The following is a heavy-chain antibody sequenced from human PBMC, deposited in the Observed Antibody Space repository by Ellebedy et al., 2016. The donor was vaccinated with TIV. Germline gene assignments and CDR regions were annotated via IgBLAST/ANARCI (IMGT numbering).Heavy chain of an antibody. Sequence: ASVKVSCXASGYTFTSYGISWVRQAPGQGLEWMGWISAYNGNTNYAQKLQGRVTMTTDTSTSTAYMELRSLRSDDTAVYYCASNRDGYSTGGKYYFDYWGQGTLVTVSS. D-gene: IGHD5-24*01. J-gene: IGHJ4*02. CDR1: GYTFTSYG. CDR2: ISAYNGNT. V-gene: IGHV1-18*01. CDR3: ASNRDGYSTGGKYYFDY.